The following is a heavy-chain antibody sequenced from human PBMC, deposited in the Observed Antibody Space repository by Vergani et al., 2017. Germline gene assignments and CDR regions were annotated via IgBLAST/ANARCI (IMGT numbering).Heavy chain of an antibody. D-gene: IGHD3-9*01. Sequence: EVQLVESGGGLVQPGGSLRLSCAASGFTVSSNYMSWVRQAPGKGLEWGSVIYSGGSTYYADSVKGRFTISRDNSKKTLYLQMNSLWAEDTAVYYCATGRGFDWQHPSGSWFDPWGQGTLVTVSS. CDR2: IYSGGST. J-gene: IGHJ5*02. V-gene: IGHV3-66*02. CDR1: GFTVSSNY. CDR3: ATGRGFDWQHPSGSWFDP.